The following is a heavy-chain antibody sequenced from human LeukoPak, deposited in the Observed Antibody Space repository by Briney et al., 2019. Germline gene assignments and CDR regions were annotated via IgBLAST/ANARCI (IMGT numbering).Heavy chain of an antibody. CDR2: IYTGTT. CDR1: GGSISSSLYH. J-gene: IGHJ4*02. V-gene: IGHV4-39*07. D-gene: IGHD4-17*01. Sequence: PSETLSLTCTVSGGSISSSLYHWGWIRQSPGKNLEWLGSIYTGTTHYNPSLKSRVTISVDTSKNQFSLKLSSVTAADTAVYYCARDNPSGDYHAPFDYWGQGTLVTVSS. CDR3: ARDNPSGDYHAPFDY.